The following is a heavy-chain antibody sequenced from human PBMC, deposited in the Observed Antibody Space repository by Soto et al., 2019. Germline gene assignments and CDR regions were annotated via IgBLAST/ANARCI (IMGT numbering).Heavy chain of an antibody. J-gene: IGHJ4*02. CDR1: GDSITTASYY. V-gene: IGHV4-39*01. Sequence: SETLSLTCIVSGDSITTASYYWGWIRQPPGKGLERIGSIYYSGSTDYNPSLKSRLTISVDTSKRQFSLKLSSVTAADTVLYYCARRFRTGTAAGSFDCGGQGTQVTVSS. CDR3: ARRFRTGTAAGSFDC. CDR2: IYYSGST. D-gene: IGHD6-13*01.